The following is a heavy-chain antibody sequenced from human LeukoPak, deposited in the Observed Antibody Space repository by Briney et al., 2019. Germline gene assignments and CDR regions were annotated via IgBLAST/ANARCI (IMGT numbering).Heavy chain of an antibody. J-gene: IGHJ4*02. CDR2: INHSGST. CDR3: ARILPHCSSTSCSDY. CDR1: GGSFSGYY. D-gene: IGHD2-2*01. V-gene: IGHV4-34*01. Sequence: SETLSLTCAVYGGSFSGYYWSWLRQPPGKGLEWMGEINHSGSTNYNPSLMSRGTISVDTSKNQLSLKLSSVTAADTAVYYCARILPHCSSTSCSDYWGQGTLVTVSS.